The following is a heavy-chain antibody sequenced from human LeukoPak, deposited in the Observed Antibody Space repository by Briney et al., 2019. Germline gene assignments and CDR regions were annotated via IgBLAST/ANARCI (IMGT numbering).Heavy chain of an antibody. CDR2: ISGSGGST. J-gene: IGHJ4*02. CDR1: GFTFSSYG. D-gene: IGHD2-21*01. V-gene: IGHV3-23*01. Sequence: GGSLRLSCAASGFTFSSYGMSWVRQAPGKGLEWVSAISGSGGSTYYADSVKGRFTISRDNSKNTLYLQMNSLRAEDTAVYYCAKDHILVRSPYDYWGQGTLVTVSS. CDR3: AKDHILVRSPYDY.